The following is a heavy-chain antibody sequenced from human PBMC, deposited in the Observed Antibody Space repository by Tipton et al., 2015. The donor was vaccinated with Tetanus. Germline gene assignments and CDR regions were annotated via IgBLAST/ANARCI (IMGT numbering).Heavy chain of an antibody. V-gene: IGHV1-18*01. CDR2: ISAYNGKT. Sequence: QLVQSGAEVKKPGASVKVSCTASGYSFTSYGLSWVRQAPGQGLEWVGWISAYNGKTDYAQKFQGRVTVTTDTAKKTGYLELRSLRYDDTAVYYCARGLKFYFEGSAFDYWGPGTPVTVSS. D-gene: IGHD2/OR15-2a*01. J-gene: IGHJ4*02. CDR1: GYSFTSYG. CDR3: ARGLKFYFEGSAFDY.